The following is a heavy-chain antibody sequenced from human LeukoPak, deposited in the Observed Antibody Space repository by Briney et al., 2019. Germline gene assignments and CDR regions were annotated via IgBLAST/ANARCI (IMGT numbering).Heavy chain of an antibody. Sequence: PSQTLSLTCTVSGGSLSSGSYYWSSTRPPAGTGLEWIGRIYTSGSTNYNPSLKSRVTISVDTSKNQFSLKLSSVTAADTAVYYCARDYGALDYWGQGTLVTVSS. J-gene: IGHJ4*02. D-gene: IGHD4-17*01. V-gene: IGHV4-61*02. CDR2: IYTSGST. CDR1: GGSLSSGSYY. CDR3: ARDYGALDY.